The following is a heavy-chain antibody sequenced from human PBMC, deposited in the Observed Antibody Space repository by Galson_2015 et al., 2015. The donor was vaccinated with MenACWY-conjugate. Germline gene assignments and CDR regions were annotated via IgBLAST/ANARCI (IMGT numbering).Heavy chain of an antibody. CDR3: ARDSSGYKDAFDI. CDR2: IYYSGST. CDR1: GGSISRYY. J-gene: IGHJ3*02. V-gene: IGHV4-59*01. Sequence: LSLTCTVSGGSISRYYWSWIRQPPGKGLEWIGYIYYSGSTNYNPSLKSRVTISVDTSKNQFSLKLSSVTAADTAVYYCARDSSGYKDAFDIWGQGTMVTVSS. D-gene: IGHD3-22*01.